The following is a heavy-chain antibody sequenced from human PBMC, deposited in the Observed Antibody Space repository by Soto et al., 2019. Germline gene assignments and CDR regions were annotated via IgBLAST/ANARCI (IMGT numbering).Heavy chain of an antibody. CDR2: ISYDGSNK. J-gene: IGHJ6*02. CDR3: AKDGVGPPVVRLYYYGMDV. D-gene: IGHD3-3*01. CDR1: GFTFSSYG. Sequence: GGSLRLSCAASGFTFSSYGMHWVRQAPGKGLEWVAVISYDGSNKYYADSVKGRFTISRDNSKKTLYLQMNSLRAEDTAVYYCAKDGVGPPVVRLYYYGMDVWGQGTTVTVSS. V-gene: IGHV3-30*18.